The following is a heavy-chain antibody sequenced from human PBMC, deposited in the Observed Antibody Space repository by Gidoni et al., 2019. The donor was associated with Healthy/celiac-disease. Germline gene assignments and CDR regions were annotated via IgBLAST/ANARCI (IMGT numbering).Heavy chain of an antibody. D-gene: IGHD3-10*01. Sequence: EVQLVESGGGLVKPGGSLSLSCAASGFPFSNAWMSWVRQAPGKGLEWVGRIKSKTDGGTTYYAAPVKGRFTISRDDSKNTLYLQMNSLKTEDTAVYYGTTSVPLWFGEGDAFDIWGQGTMVTVSS. V-gene: IGHV3-15*01. CDR2: IKSKTDGGTT. CDR3: TTSVPLWFGEGDAFDI. J-gene: IGHJ3*02. CDR1: GFPFSNAW.